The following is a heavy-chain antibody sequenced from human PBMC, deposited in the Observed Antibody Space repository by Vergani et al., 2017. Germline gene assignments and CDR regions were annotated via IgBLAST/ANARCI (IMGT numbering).Heavy chain of an antibody. Sequence: QMQLQESGPGLVKASETLSLTCAVYGGSFGGYYWSWIRQPPGKGLEWIGEINHSGSTNYNPSLKSRVTISVDTSKNQFSLKLSSVTAADTAVYYCARGLGGYYYYYGMDVWGQGTTVTVSS. CDR1: GGSFGGYY. V-gene: IGHV4-34*01. CDR3: ARGLGGYYYYYGMDV. J-gene: IGHJ6*02. CDR2: INHSGST. D-gene: IGHD6-25*01.